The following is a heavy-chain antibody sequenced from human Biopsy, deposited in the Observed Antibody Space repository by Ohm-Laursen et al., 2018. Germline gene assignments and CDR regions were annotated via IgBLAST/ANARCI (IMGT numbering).Heavy chain of an antibody. CDR1: GFTFSSNA. V-gene: IGHV3-23*01. Sequence: GSLRLSCSASGFTFSSNAMSWVRQAPGKGPECVSVINGSGGSTYYADPVKGRFTISRDNSRNTLYLQMNSLRADDTAMYYCARDLYDFCGGCPFDPWGQGTLVTVSP. D-gene: IGHD3-3*01. CDR2: INGSGGST. J-gene: IGHJ5*02. CDR3: ARDLYDFCGGCPFDP.